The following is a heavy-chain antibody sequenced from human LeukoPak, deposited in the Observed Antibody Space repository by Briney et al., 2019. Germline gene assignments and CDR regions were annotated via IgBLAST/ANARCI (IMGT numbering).Heavy chain of an antibody. V-gene: IGHV1-2*02. Sequence: GASVKVSCKTSGYTFTDYFIHWVRQAPRQGLEWMGWINPKSGGTNYAQKFQDRVTMTRDTSIITAYMEQSRLTSDDTAMYHCTRGPYCSSASCYKGRFEVWGQGTVVTVSS. CDR2: INPKSGGT. CDR3: TRGPYCSSASCYKGRFEV. J-gene: IGHJ3*01. D-gene: IGHD2-2*02. CDR1: GYTFTDYF.